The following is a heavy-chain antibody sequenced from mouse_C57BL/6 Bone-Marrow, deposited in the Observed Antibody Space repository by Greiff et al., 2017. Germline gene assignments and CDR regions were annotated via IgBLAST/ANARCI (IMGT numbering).Heavy chain of an antibody. CDR1: GYAFSSSW. Sequence: VQLQQSGPELVKPGASVKISCKASGYAFSSSWMNWVKQRPGKGLEWIGRIYPGDGDTNYNGKFKGKATLTADKSSSTAYSQLNSLTSEDSAVYFCARPSTTVLAAKNYWGQVTTLTVSS. CDR2: IYPGDGDT. V-gene: IGHV1-82*01. J-gene: IGHJ2*01. D-gene: IGHD1-1*01. CDR3: ARPSTTVLAAKNY.